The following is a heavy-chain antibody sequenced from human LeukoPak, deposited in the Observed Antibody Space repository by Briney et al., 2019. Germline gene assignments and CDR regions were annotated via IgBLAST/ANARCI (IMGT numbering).Heavy chain of an antibody. CDR3: AKTTTGYSSGRFPGWPVDY. J-gene: IGHJ4*02. D-gene: IGHD6-19*01. CDR1: GFTFSSYA. V-gene: IGHV3-23*01. CDR2: ICGSGGST. Sequence: GGSLRLSCAASGFTFSSYAMSWVRQAPGKGLKWVSGICGSGGSTHYADSVKGRFTISRDNSKNTVYLQMNSLRAEDTAVYYCAKTTTGYSSGRFPGWPVDYWGQGTLVTVSS.